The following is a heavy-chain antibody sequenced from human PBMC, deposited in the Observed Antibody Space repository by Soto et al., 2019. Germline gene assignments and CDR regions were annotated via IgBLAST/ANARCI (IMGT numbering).Heavy chain of an antibody. V-gene: IGHV3-30*04. CDR2: ICYDDTNK. J-gene: IGHJ1*01. CDR3: AIQRSQGGVTDLQY. CDR1: GFTFSDHS. Sequence: GGSLRLSCEGSGFTFSDHSMHWVRQAPGKGLEWVSFICYDDTNKYYADSVRFKISRYNSKNTIYLQMNKLRPEDTAVYYCAIQRSQGGVTDLQYWGQGALVTVSS.